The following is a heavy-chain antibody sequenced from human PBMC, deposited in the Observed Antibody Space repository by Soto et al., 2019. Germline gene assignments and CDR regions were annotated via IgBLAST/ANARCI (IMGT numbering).Heavy chain of an antibody. Sequence: LSQTLSLTCAISGDSVSSNSAAWNWIRQSPSSGLEWLGRTFYRSKWYNEYAVSVNSRITINPDTVKNQFSLQLRSLTPEDTAVYYCTRFGGGENYWGQGTPVTVSS. CDR1: GDSVSSNSAA. CDR3: TRFGGGENY. V-gene: IGHV6-1*01. CDR2: TFYRSKWYN. D-gene: IGHD2-21*01. J-gene: IGHJ4*02.